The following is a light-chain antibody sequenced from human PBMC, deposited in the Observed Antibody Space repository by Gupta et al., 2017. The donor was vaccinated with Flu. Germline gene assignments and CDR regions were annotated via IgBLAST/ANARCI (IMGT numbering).Light chain of an antibody. CDR1: SSNIGNHY. CDR2: DNY. Sequence: KVTISCSGSSSNIGNHYVSWFQQHPGTDPKRLIFDNYKRPSEIPDRFSGYKSGTSETLAITGLQTADEADDFGAKSDTTLRAGVFGGGTKMTVL. CDR3: AKSDTTLRAGV. V-gene: IGLV1-51*02. J-gene: IGLJ3*02.